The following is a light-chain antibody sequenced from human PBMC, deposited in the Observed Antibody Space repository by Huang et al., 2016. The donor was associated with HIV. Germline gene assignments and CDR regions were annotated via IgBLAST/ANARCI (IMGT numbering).Light chain of an antibody. CDR2: GAS. J-gene: IGKJ1*01. CDR1: QDNYNY. CDR3: LQHKNFHTPT. Sequence: DIQMTQSPSAMSASVGDRVTITCRATQDNYNYIAWFQQKPGKAPKRLIYGASSLQTGVPSRFSGSGSGTEFTLTINNLQPEDSATYYCLQHKNFHTPTFGQGTKVEIK. V-gene: IGKV1-17*03.